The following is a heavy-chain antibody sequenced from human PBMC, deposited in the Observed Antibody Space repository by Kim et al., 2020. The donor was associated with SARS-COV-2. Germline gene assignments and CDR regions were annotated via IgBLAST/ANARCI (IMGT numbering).Heavy chain of an antibody. V-gene: IGHV1-18*04. CDR3: ARDFQRIGEDVFWGGYPNHYLDY. D-gene: IGHD3-3*01. CDR2: ISAYNGNT. Sequence: ASVKVSCKASGYTFTSYGISWVRQAPGQGLEWMGWISAYNGNTNYAQKLQGRVTMTTDTSTSTAYMELRSLRSDDTAVYYCARDFQRIGEDVFWGGYPNHYLDYWGQGTLVTVSS. CDR1: GYTFTSYG. J-gene: IGHJ4*01.